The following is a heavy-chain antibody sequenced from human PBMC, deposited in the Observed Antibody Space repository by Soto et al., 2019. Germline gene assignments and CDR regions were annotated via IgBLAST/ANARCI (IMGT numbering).Heavy chain of an antibody. CDR1: GDSISNGGYS. V-gene: IGHV4-31*03. CDR2: IYYSGTT. J-gene: IGHJ4*02. Sequence: SETLSLTCTVSGDSISNGGYSWTWIRQHPGKGLEWIGYIYYSGTTYYNPSLKGRVAISVDTSKNQFSLKLSSVTAADTAVYYCARVPDYWGQGILVTVSS. CDR3: ARVPDY. D-gene: IGHD2-2*01.